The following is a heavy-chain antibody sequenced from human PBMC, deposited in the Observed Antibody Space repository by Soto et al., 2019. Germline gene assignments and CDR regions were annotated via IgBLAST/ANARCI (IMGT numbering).Heavy chain of an antibody. Sequence: EGPLLESGGGLVQPGGSLRLSCAATGITFSNYALSWVRQAPGKGLEWVSSISGSGDSTYYADSVKGRFTISRDNCRYRLNLQMTSLRAEDTAVYYCEWESYRPLDQWGQGTLVTVSS. CDR1: GITFSNYA. CDR2: ISGSGDST. D-gene: IGHD3-16*02. V-gene: IGHV3-23*01. CDR3: EWESYRPLDQ. J-gene: IGHJ4*02.